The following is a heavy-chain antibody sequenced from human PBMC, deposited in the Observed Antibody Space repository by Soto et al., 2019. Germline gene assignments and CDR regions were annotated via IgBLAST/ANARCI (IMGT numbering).Heavy chain of an antibody. CDR2: IYYSGST. CDR3: AREGTKRWLQLRAFDI. J-gene: IGHJ3*02. Sequence: SETLSLTCTVSGGSISSYYLSWIRQPPGKGLEWIGYIYYSGSTNYNPSLKSRVTISVDTSKNQFSLKLSSVTAADTAVYYCAREGTKRWLQLRAFDIWGQGTMVT. D-gene: IGHD5-12*01. CDR1: GGSISSYY. V-gene: IGHV4-59*01.